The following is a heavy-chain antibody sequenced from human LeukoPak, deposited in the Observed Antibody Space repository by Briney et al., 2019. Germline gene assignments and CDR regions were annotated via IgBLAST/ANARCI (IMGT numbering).Heavy chain of an antibody. CDR3: AKGNSAIRYCSGGSCYGPFDY. CDR1: GFTFSSYA. J-gene: IGHJ4*02. Sequence: PGGSLRLSCAASGFTFSSYAMSWVRQAPGKGLEWVSGISGSGGRTYYADSVKGRFTISRDNSKNTLYLQMNSLRAEDTAVYYCAKGNSAIRYCSGGSCYGPFDYWGQGTLVTVSS. D-gene: IGHD2-15*01. CDR2: ISGSGGRT. V-gene: IGHV3-23*01.